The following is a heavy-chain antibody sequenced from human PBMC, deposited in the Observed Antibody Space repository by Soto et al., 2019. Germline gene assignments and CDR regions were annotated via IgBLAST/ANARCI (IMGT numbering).Heavy chain of an antibody. CDR3: AKDPLYCSGGSCYNWFDP. CDR1: GFTFSSYA. CDR2: ISGSGGST. J-gene: IGHJ5*02. D-gene: IGHD2-15*01. V-gene: IGHV3-23*01. Sequence: GGSLRLSCAASGFTFSSYAMSWVRQAPGKGLEWVSAISGSGGSTYYADSVKGRFTISRDNSKNTLYLQMNSLRAEDTAVYYCAKDPLYCSGGSCYNWFDPWGQGTLVTV.